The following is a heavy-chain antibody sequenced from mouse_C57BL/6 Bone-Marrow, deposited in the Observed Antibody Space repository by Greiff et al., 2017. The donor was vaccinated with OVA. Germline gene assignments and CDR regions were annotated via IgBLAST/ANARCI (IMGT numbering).Heavy chain of an antibody. V-gene: IGHV1-82*01. Sequence: QVTLKVSGPELVKPGASVKISCKASGYAFSSSWMNWVKQRPGKGLEWIGRIYPGDGDTNYNGKFKGKATLTADKSSSTAYMQLSSLTSEDSAVYFCARDGYYDYGSGYAMDYWGQGTSVTVSS. CDR3: ARDGYYDYGSGYAMDY. CDR1: GYAFSSSW. CDR2: IYPGDGDT. D-gene: IGHD2-4*01. J-gene: IGHJ4*01.